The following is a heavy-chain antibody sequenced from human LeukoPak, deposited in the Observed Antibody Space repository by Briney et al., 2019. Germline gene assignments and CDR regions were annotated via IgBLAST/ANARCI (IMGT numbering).Heavy chain of an antibody. V-gene: IGHV4-39*07. CDR1: GGSISSSSYY. D-gene: IGHD6-13*01. CDR3: ARGSGSSWYYPTFDY. CDR2: IYTSGST. Sequence: SETLSLTCTVSGGSISSSSYYWGWIRQPPGKGLEWIGRIYTSGSTNYNPSLKSRVTISVDTSKNQFSLKLSSVTAADTAVYYCARGSGSSWYYPTFDYWGQGTLVTVSS. J-gene: IGHJ4*02.